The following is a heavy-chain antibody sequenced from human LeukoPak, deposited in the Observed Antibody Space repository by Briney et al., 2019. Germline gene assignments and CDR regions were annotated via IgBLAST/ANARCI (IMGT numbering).Heavy chain of an antibody. Sequence: RGSLRLSCAASGFTFSSYAMSWVRQAPGKGLEWVSAISGSGGSTYHADSVKGRFTISRDNSKNTLYLQMNSPRAEDTAVYYCAKDRRSNGDWGQGTLVTVSS. D-gene: IGHD4-17*01. J-gene: IGHJ4*02. CDR3: AKDRRSNGD. CDR1: GFTFSSYA. V-gene: IGHV3-23*01. CDR2: ISGSGGST.